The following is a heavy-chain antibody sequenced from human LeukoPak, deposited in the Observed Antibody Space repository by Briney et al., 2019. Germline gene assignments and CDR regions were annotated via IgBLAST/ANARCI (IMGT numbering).Heavy chain of an antibody. J-gene: IGHJ4*02. D-gene: IGHD5-18*01. CDR1: GFTFSSYA. V-gene: IGHV3-30-3*01. Sequence: GRSLRLSCAASGFTFSSYAMHWVRQAPGKGLEWVAVISYDGSNKYYADSVKGRFTISRDNSKNTLYLQMNSLRAEDTAVYYCARDSQAAMDYWGQGTLVTVSS. CDR3: ARDSQAAMDY. CDR2: ISYDGSNK.